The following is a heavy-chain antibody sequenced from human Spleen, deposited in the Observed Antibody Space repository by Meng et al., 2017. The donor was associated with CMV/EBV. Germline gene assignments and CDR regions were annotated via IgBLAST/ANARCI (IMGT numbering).Heavy chain of an antibody. CDR3: AKARVPAAIRGLDY. D-gene: IGHD2-2*02. CDR2: IRYDGSNK. CDR1: GFSFNDFG. V-gene: IGHV3-30*02. J-gene: IGHJ4*02. Sequence: GESLKISCAASGFSFNDFGMHWVRQAPGKGLEWVAFIRYDGSNKYYADSVKGRFTISRDNSKNTLYLQMNSLRAEDTAVYYCAKARVPAAIRGLDYWGQGTLVTVSS.